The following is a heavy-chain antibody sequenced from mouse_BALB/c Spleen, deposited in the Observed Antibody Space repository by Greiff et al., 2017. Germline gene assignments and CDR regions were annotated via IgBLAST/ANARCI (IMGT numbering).Heavy chain of an antibody. V-gene: IGHV5-6*01. J-gene: IGHJ2*01. Sequence: EVQLVESGGDLVKPGGSLKLSCAASGFTFSSYGMSWVRQTPDKRLEWVATISSGGSYTYYPDSVKGRFTISRDNAKNTLYLQMSSLKSEDTAMYYCARHSMITTVSFDYWGQGTTLTISS. CDR2: ISSGGSYT. D-gene: IGHD2-4*01. CDR1: GFTFSSYG. CDR3: ARHSMITTVSFDY.